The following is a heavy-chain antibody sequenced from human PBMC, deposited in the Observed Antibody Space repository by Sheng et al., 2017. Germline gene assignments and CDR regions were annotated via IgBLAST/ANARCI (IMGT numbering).Heavy chain of an antibody. CDR1: GFTFNTYA. CDR3: AKDAARSITVRGIDI. D-gene: IGHD3-10*01. V-gene: IGHV3-23*04. J-gene: IGHJ3*02. Sequence: EVQLVESGGGLVQPGRSLRLSCAASGFTFNTYAMTWVRQAPGKGLEWVSGISAAGGSTYYADSVKGRFTISRDNSKNTVYLQMNSLTAEDTALYYCAKDAARSITVRGIDIWGQGTMVTVSS. CDR2: ISAAGGST.